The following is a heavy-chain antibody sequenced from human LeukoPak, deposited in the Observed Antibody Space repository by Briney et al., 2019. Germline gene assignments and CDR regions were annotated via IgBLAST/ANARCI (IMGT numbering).Heavy chain of an antibody. CDR3: ASTIVGAAYYFDY. V-gene: IGHV4-59*12. J-gene: IGHJ4*02. D-gene: IGHD1-26*01. CDR1: GGSISSYY. Sequence: SETLSLTCTVSGGSISSYYWSWIRQPPGKGLEWIGYIYYSGSTNYNPSLKSRVTISVDKSKNQFSLKLSSVTAADTAVYYCASTIVGAAYYFDYWGQGTLVTVSS. CDR2: IYYSGST.